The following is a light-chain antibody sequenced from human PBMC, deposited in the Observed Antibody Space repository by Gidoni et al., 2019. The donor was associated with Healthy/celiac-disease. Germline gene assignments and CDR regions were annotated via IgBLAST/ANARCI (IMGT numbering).Light chain of an antibody. CDR3: SSYTSSSTVV. CDR1: RSDVGGYNY. J-gene: IGLJ2*01. CDR2: DVS. V-gene: IGLV2-14*03. Sequence: QSALTQPASVSGSPGQSITISCTGTRSDVGGYNYVSWSQQHPGKAPKLMIYDVSNRPSGVSNRFSGSKSGNTASLTISGLQAEDEADYYCSSYTSSSTVVFGGGTKLTVL.